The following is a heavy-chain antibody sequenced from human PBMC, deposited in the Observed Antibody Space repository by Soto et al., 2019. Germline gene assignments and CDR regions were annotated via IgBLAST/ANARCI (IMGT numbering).Heavy chain of an antibody. CDR2: IGSAGVP. CDR1: GFTFSSYD. V-gene: IGHV3-13*05. J-gene: IGHJ6*02. Sequence: PGGSLRLSCAASGFTFSSYDMHWVRQATGKGLEWVSAIGSAGVPYYPGSVKGRFTISRENVKNSLYLQMNSLRAGDTAVYYCARSIAVAGTEFGYYGMDVWGQGTTVTVSS. CDR3: ARSIAVAGTEFGYYGMDV. D-gene: IGHD6-19*01.